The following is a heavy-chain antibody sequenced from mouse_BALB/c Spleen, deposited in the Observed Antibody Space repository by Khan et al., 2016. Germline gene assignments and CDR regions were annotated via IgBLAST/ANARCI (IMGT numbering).Heavy chain of an antibody. CDR3: ARTSDYPYYAMDY. J-gene: IGHJ4*01. CDR2: INTNTGEP. V-gene: IGHV9-3*02. Sequence: QIQLVQSGPELKKPGETVKISCKASEYTFTNYGMNWVKQAPGKGLKWMGWINTNTGEPTYAEEFKGRFAFSLEASASTAYLQINNLKNEESATYFCARTSDYPYYAMDYWGQGTSVTVSS. CDR1: EYTFTNYG. D-gene: IGHD2-13*01.